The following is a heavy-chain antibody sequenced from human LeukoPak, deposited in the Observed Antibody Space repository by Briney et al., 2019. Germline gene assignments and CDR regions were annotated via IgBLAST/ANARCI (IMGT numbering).Heavy chain of an antibody. Sequence: PGGSLRLSCAASGFTFTSYWMHWVRQDPGKGLVWVSRMNSDGRSTNYADSVKGRFTISRDNAKNSLYLQMNSLRDEDTAVYYCAREGYSSSWYDGWANWFDPWGQGTLVTVSS. CDR1: GFTFTSYW. V-gene: IGHV3-74*01. J-gene: IGHJ5*02. D-gene: IGHD6-13*01. CDR3: AREGYSSSWYDGWANWFDP. CDR2: MNSDGRST.